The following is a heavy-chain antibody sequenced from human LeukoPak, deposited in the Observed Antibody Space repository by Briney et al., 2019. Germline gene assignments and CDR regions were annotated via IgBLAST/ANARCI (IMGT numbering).Heavy chain of an antibody. CDR1: GYTFTGYY. J-gene: IGHJ4*02. CDR2: INPNSGGT. CDR3: ARGYYGSGSYYKLGY. V-gene: IGHV1-2*02. Sequence: ASVKVSCKASGYTFTGYYMHWVRQAPGQGLAWMGWINPNSGGTNYAQKFQGRVTMTRDTSISTAYMELSRLRSDDTAVYYCARGYYGSGSYYKLGYWGQGTLVTVSS. D-gene: IGHD3-10*01.